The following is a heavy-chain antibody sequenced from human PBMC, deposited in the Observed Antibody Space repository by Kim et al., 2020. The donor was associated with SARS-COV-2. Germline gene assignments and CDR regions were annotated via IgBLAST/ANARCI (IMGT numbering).Heavy chain of an antibody. Sequence: SETLSITCTVSGGSISSYYWSWIRQPPGKGLEWIGYIYYSGSTNYNPSLKSRVTISVDTSKNQFSLKLSSVTAADTAVYYCASLPLAGILTGLSDWGQGTLVTVSS. CDR3: ASLPLAGILTGLSD. J-gene: IGHJ4*02. V-gene: IGHV4-59*01. D-gene: IGHD3-9*01. CDR2: IYYSGST. CDR1: GGSISSYY.